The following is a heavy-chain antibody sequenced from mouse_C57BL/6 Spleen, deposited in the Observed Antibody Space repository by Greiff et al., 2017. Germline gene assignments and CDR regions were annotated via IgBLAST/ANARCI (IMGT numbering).Heavy chain of an antibody. J-gene: IGHJ4*01. CDR3: ARYYGSSPYYAMDY. D-gene: IGHD1-1*01. CDR2: IDPNSGGT. CDR1: GYTFTSYW. Sequence: QVQLKQPGAELVKPGASVKLSCKASGYTFTSYWMHWVKQRPGRGLEWIGRIDPNSGGTKYNEKFKSKDTLTVDKPSSTAYMQLSSLTSEDSAVYYCARYYGSSPYYAMDYWGQGTSVTVSS. V-gene: IGHV1-72*01.